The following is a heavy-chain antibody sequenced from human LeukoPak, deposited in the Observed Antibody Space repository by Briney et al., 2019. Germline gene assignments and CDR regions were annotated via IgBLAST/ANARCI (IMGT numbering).Heavy chain of an antibody. J-gene: IGHJ4*02. CDR2: ISYDGSNK. D-gene: IGHD3-9*01. V-gene: IGHV3-30*18. CDR3: AKDAIRIPPNDILTGYIDY. CDR1: GFTFSSYG. Sequence: GGSLRLSCAASGFTFSSYGMHWVRQAPGRGLEWVAVISYDGSNKYYADSVKGRFTISRDNSKNTLYLQMNSLRAEDTAVYYCAKDAIRIPPNDILTGYIDYWGQGTLVTVSS.